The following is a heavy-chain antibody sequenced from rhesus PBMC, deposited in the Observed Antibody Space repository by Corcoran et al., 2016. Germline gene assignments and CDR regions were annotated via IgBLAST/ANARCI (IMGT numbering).Heavy chain of an antibody. Sequence: QVQLQESGPGLVKPSETLSLTCAVSGYSISSGYYWGWLRQPPGKGLVYIGYISGNSGYTYYNPSLKSRVTISKDTSKNQFSLRLSSVTAADTAVYYCARRGSYGALDFDYWGQGVLVTVSS. J-gene: IGHJ4*01. CDR1: GYSISSGYY. CDR2: ISGNSGYT. V-gene: IGHV4-99*01. D-gene: IGHD1-44*02. CDR3: ARRGSYGALDFDY.